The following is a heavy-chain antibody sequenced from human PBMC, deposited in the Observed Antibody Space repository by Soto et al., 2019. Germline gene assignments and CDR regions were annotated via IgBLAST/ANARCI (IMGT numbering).Heavy chain of an antibody. CDR3: ARDPTYSSSWAWGY. D-gene: IGHD6-13*01. V-gene: IGHV1-69*08. Sequence: QVQLVQSGAEVKKPGSSVKVSCKASGGTFSSYTISWVRQAPGQGLEWMGRIIPILGIANYAQKFQGRVTSTADKSTSTAYMELSSLRSEDTAVYYCARDPTYSSSWAWGYWGQGTLVTVSS. CDR2: IIPILGIA. J-gene: IGHJ4*02. CDR1: GGTFSSYT.